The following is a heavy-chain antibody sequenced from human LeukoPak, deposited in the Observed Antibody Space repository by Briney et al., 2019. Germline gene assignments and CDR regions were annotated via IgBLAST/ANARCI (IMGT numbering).Heavy chain of an antibody. CDR2: LSGSGGYT. V-gene: IGHV3-23*01. CDR3: AKDTHYYDSSGYETH. CDR1: GFTFSDYY. Sequence: GGSLRLSCAASGFTFSDYYMSWVRQAPGKGLEWVSALSGSGGYTYYADSVKGRFTISRDNSKNTLYLQMNSLRAEDTAVYYCAKDTHYYDSSGYETHWGQGTLVTVSS. J-gene: IGHJ4*02. D-gene: IGHD3-22*01.